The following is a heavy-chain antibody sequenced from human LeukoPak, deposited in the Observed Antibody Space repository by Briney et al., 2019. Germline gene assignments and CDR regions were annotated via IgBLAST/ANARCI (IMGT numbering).Heavy chain of an antibody. Sequence: SETLSLTCTVSGVSISSSNSYWGWIRQPPGKGLEWIGSIYYSGNTYYNASLKSQVSISIDTSKNRFSLKLTSVTAADTAVYYCARVSSSWYQDWYFDLWGRGTLVTVSS. J-gene: IGHJ2*01. CDR2: IYYSGNT. D-gene: IGHD6-13*01. V-gene: IGHV4-39*07. CDR3: ARVSSSWYQDWYFDL. CDR1: GVSISSSNSY.